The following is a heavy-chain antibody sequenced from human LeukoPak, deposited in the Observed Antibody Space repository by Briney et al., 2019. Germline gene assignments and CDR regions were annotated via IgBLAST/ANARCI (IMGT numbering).Heavy chain of an antibody. CDR1: GGAFSGYY. CDR2: INHSGST. Sequence: SQTLSLTCAVYGGAFSGYYWSWIPQPPGQGREWSGEINHSGSTNYNPSLKSRVTISVDTSKKQFSLKLSSVSAADAAVYSCAGRRGLVTIIDSRFLDYWGQGTLVTVSS. D-gene: IGHD3/OR15-3a*01. J-gene: IGHJ4*02. V-gene: IGHV4-34*01. CDR3: AGRRGLVTIIDSRFLDY.